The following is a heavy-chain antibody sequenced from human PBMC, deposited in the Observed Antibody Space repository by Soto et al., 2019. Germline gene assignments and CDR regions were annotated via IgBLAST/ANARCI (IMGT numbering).Heavy chain of an antibody. D-gene: IGHD3-10*01. CDR3: ARGPSGDKVDY. J-gene: IGHJ4*02. CDR1: GDSISNGYYT. Sequence: QVQLLESGPGLVETSQTQSLTCTVSGDSISNGYYTWSWIRQPPGKDLEWIGHIYNSVNTYSNPSLKSRVTISADTSKNQFSLKLSSVTAADTAVYYCARGPSGDKVDYWGQGTLVTVSS. CDR2: IYNSVNT. V-gene: IGHV4-30-4*01.